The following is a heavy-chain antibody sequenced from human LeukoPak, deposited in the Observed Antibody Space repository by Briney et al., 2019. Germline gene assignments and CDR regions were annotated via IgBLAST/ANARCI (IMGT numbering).Heavy chain of an antibody. CDR2: IYYSGST. CDR3: ARDLDY. CDR1: GGSISSHY. V-gene: IGHV4-59*11. J-gene: IGHJ4*02. Sequence: SETLSLTCTVSGGSISSHYWGWIRQPPGKGLEWIGYIYYSGSTNYNPSLKSRVTISVDTSKNQFSLKLSSVTAADTAVYYCARDLDYWGQGTLVTVSS.